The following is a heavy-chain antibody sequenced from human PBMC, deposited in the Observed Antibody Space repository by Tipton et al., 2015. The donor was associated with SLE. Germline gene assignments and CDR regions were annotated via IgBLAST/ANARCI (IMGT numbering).Heavy chain of an antibody. CDR1: GLTFSSYA. D-gene: IGHD7-27*01. CDR2: IYSGGSST. V-gene: IGHV3-23*03. Sequence: SLRLSCAASGLTFSSYAMSWVRQVPGKGLEWVSVIYSGGSSTYYADSVKGRFTISRDNSKNTLYLQMNSLRAEDTAVYYCAKGVTGAMYFDLWGRGTLVTVSS. CDR3: AKGVTGAMYFDL. J-gene: IGHJ2*01.